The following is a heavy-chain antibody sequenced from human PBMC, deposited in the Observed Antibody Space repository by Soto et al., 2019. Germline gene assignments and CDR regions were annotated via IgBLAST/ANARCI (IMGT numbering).Heavy chain of an antibody. CDR2: IYYSGST. V-gene: IGHV4-31*03. CDR3: ATGPPTMYNWFDP. CDR1: GGSISSGGYY. J-gene: IGHJ5*02. Sequence: QVQLQESGPGLVKPSQTLSLTCTLSGGSISSGGYYWSWIRQHPGKGLEWLGYIYYSGSTYYNPSPKSRVTISVDTSKNQCSLKLSSVTAADTAVYYCATGPPTMYNWFDPWGQGTLVTVSS.